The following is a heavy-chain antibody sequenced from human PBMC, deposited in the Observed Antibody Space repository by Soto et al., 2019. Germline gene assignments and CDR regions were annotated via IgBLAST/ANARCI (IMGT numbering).Heavy chain of an antibody. J-gene: IGHJ4*02. V-gene: IGHV3-72*01. CDR3: VRVEPRGNHYGY. D-gene: IGHD3-16*01. CDR1: GFTISDHY. CDR2: TRNKANSYTT. Sequence: EVQLVESGGGLVQPGGSLRLSCAASGFTISDHYMDWVRQPPGKGLEWVGRTRNKANSYTTEYAASVKGRFTISRDGSEGSLYLQMNSLKTEDTAVYYCVRVEPRGNHYGYWGQGTLVTVAS.